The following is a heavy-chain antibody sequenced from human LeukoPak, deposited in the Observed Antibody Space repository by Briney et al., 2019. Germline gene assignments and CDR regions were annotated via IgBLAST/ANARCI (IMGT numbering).Heavy chain of an antibody. CDR2: IRGSGGGT. J-gene: IGHJ4*02. D-gene: IGHD6-19*01. V-gene: IGHV3-23*01. CDR3: AKAGIGVVGYFDY. CDR1: GFTFNSYA. Sequence: PGWSLRLSCAASGFTFNSYAMSWVRQAPGKGLAWVSAIRGSGGGTYYADSVKGRFTISRDNSKNTLYLQMNSLRDEDTALYYCAKAGIGVVGYFDYWGQGTLVTVSS.